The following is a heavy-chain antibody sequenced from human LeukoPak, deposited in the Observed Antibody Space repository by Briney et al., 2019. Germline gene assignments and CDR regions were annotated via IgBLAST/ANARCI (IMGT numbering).Heavy chain of an antibody. CDR3: ARATAENDH. CDR1: GYTFTGYY. V-gene: IGHV1-2*02. Sequence: WASVKVSCKASGYTFTGYYLHWGRQAPGQGLEWMGWLNPKTGGTSYAQKFQGRVTMTRDTSISTVNMELSRLTSDDTAVYYCARATAENDHWGQGTLVTVSS. CDR2: LNPKTGGT. D-gene: IGHD1-14*01. J-gene: IGHJ4*02.